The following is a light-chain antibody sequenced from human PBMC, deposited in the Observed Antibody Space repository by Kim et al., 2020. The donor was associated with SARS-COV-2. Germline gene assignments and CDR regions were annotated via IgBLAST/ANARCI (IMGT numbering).Light chain of an antibody. V-gene: IGKV3-11*01. CDR1: QSVSSY. CDR3: QQRSNWPPIT. J-gene: IGKJ3*01. CDR2: DAS. Sequence: PGERATLSCRASQSVSSYLAWYQQKPGQAPRLLIYDASNRATGIPTRFSGSGSGTAFTLTISSLEPEDFAVYYCQQRSNWPPITFGPGTKAD.